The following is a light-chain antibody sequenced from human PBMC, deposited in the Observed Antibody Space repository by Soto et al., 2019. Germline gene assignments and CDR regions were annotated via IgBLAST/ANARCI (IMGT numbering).Light chain of an antibody. CDR2: AAS. CDR3: QQANSFAYT. CDR1: QAISSW. J-gene: IGKJ2*01. Sequence: DIQMTQSPSSVSASGGDRATINCRAGQAISSWLVWNQQKPGNAPNLPSYAASTLQSGVPSRCGGSGFGTEFTLTISSLQPEGFATYYCQQANSFAYTFGQGTKLEIK. V-gene: IGKV1-12*01.